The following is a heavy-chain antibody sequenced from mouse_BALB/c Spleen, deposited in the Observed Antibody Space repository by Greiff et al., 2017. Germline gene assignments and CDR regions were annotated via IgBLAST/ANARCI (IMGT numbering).Heavy chain of an antibody. CDR2: IWSGGST. Sequence: QVQLKESGPGLVQPSQSLSITCTVSGFSFTSYGVHWVRQSPGKGLEWLGVIWSGGSTDYNAAFISRLSISKDNSKSHVFFKMNSMQANDTAIYYCARNDAHYGGNDIDYWGQGTTVTVSS. CDR3: ARNDAHYGGNDIDY. D-gene: IGHD1-1*01. CDR1: GFSFTSYG. J-gene: IGHJ2*01. V-gene: IGHV2-2*02.